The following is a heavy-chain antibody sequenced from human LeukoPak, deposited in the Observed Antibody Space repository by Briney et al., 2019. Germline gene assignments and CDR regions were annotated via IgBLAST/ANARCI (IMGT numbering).Heavy chain of an antibody. CDR3: AKGLKGYGDPNDAFDI. D-gene: IGHD4-17*01. V-gene: IGHV3-30*18. Sequence: PGGSLRLSCAASGFTFSSYGMHWVRQAPGKGLEWVAVISYDGSNKYYADSVKGRFTISRDNSKNTLYLQMNSLRAEDTAVYYCAKGLKGYGDPNDAFDIWGQGTMVTVSS. CDR2: ISYDGSNK. CDR1: GFTFSSYG. J-gene: IGHJ3*02.